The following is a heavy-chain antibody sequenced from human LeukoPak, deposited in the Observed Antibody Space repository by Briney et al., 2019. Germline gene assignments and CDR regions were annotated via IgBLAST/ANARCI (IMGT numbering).Heavy chain of an antibody. CDR3: ARDPCSGGSCYRNFDY. D-gene: IGHD2-15*01. CDR2: ISYDGSNK. V-gene: IGHV3-30-3*01. CDR1: GFTFSSYA. J-gene: IGHJ4*02. Sequence: GGSLRLSCAASGFTFSSYAMHWVRQAPGKGLEWVAVISYDGSNKYYADSVKGRFTISRDNSKNTLYLQMNSLRAEDTAVYYCARDPCSGGSCYRNFDYWGQGALVTVSS.